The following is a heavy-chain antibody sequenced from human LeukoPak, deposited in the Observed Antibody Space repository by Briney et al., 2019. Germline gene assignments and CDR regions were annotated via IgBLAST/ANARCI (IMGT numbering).Heavy chain of an antibody. D-gene: IGHD3-10*01. CDR1: GGSISSYY. Sequence: PSETLSLTCTVSGGSISSYYWSWIRQPPGKGLEWIAYIYYSGSTNYNPSLKSRVTISVDTSKNQFSLNLSSVTAADTAVYYCARPPPKSFFAYGARETRAPVSS. V-gene: IGHV4-59*08. J-gene: IGHJ4*02. CDR3: ARPPPKSFFAY. CDR2: IYYSGST.